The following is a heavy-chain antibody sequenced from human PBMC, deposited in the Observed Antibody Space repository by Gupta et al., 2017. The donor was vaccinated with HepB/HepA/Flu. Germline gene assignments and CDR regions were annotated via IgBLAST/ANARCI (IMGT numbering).Heavy chain of an antibody. V-gene: IGHV3-11*04. CDR2: ISSSGSTI. Sequence: QVQLVESGGGLVTPGGSLRLSCAASGFTFSDYYMSWLRQAPGKGLEWVSYISSSGSTIYYADSVKGRFTISRDNAKNSLYLQMNSLRAEDTAVYYCAATFVNYYDSSGPFDYWGQGTLVTVSS. D-gene: IGHD3-22*01. CDR1: GFTFSDYY. J-gene: IGHJ4*02. CDR3: AATFVNYYDSSGPFDY.